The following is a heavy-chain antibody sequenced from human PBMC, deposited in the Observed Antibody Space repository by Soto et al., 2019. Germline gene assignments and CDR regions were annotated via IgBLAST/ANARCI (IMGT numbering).Heavy chain of an antibody. V-gene: IGHV5-10-1*03. CDR1: GYSFPTYW. J-gene: IGHJ4*02. Sequence: EVQLVQSGGEVKKPEESLKISCKGSGYSFPTYWISWVRQMPGKGLEWMGRIDPSDSYTSYRPSFQGHVTISVDKSISTTYLQLSSLQASDTAMYYCARHKKNADALIDYWGQGTQVTVSS. CDR3: ARHKKNADALIDY. CDR2: IDPSDSYT. D-gene: IGHD2-8*01.